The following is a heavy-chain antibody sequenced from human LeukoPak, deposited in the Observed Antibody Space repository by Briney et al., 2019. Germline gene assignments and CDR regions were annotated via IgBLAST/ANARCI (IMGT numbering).Heavy chain of an antibody. J-gene: IGHJ5*02. CDR2: ISYDGSNK. D-gene: IGHD3-16*01. CDR1: GFTFSSYA. Sequence: QPGGSLRLSCAASGFTFSSYAMHWVRQAPGKGLEWVAVISYDGSNKYYADSVKGRFTISRDNSKNTLHLQMNSLRAEDTAVYYCARKGETYWFDPWGQGTLVTVSS. V-gene: IGHV3-30-3*01. CDR3: ARKGETYWFDP.